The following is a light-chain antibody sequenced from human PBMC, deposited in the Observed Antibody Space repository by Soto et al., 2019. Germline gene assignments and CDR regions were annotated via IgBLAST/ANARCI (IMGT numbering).Light chain of an antibody. V-gene: IGKV3-20*01. J-gene: IGKJ4*01. CDR2: GAS. Sequence: EIVSTQSPCTLPLSPAERATLPCTASQSVSSSSLPSYQQRPGQAPRLLIYGASNRATGTPDRFRGSPSGTDFTLTISRLEPDAFAVYFCQQCDNTPLTFGQGPKVDNK. CDR1: QSVSSSS. CDR3: QQCDNTPLT.